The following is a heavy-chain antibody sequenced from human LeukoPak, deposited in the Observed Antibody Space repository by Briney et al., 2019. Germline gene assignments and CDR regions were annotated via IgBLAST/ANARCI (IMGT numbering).Heavy chain of an antibody. CDR1: GYTFTGYY. J-gene: IGHJ6*03. V-gene: IGHV1-2*02. CDR3: ARGGGYSYGYLYYYYMDV. CDR2: INPNSGGT. D-gene: IGHD5-18*01. Sequence: ASVKVSCKASGYTFTGYYMHWVRQAPGQGLEWMGWINPNSGGTNYAQKFQGRVTMTRDTSISTAYMELSRLLSGDTAVYYCARGGGYSYGYLYYYYMDVWGKGTTVTISS.